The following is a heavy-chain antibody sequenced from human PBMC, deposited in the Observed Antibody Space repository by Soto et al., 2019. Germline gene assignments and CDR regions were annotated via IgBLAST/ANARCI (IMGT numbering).Heavy chain of an antibody. CDR2: IIPILGIA. Sequence: SVKVSCKASGGSFSSYTISWVRQAPGQGLQWMGRIIPILGIANYAQKFQGRVTITADKSTSTAYMELSSLRSEDTAVYYCARVRNYYDSSGYYSDAFDIWGQGTMVTVSS. CDR1: GGSFSSYT. V-gene: IGHV1-69*02. J-gene: IGHJ3*02. CDR3: ARVRNYYDSSGYYSDAFDI. D-gene: IGHD3-22*01.